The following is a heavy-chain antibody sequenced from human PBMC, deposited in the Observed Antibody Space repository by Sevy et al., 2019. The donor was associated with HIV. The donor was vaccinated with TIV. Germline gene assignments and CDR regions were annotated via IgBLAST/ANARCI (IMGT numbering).Heavy chain of an antibody. D-gene: IGHD6-19*01. J-gene: IGHJ6*02. CDR3: ARDMAHLPIAVAGNFYYYYGMDV. V-gene: IGHV3-30*04. CDR1: GFTFSSSA. CDR2: ISHDGTNK. Sequence: GGSLRLSCAASGFTFSSSAMHWVRQAPAKGLEWVALISHDGTNKYYADSVKGRFTISRDNSKNTLYLQMNILRAEDTAVYYCARDMAHLPIAVAGNFYYYYGMDVWGQGTTVTVSS.